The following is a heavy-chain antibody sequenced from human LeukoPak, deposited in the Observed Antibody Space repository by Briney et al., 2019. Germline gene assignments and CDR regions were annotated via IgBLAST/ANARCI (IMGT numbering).Heavy chain of an antibody. Sequence: GASVKVSCKASGYIFTSYGISWVRLAPGQGLEWMGWISTYNGNTNYAQKLQGRVTMTTDTSASTAYMELSSLRSEDTTVYYCARARYDYVWGSYPEECAFDIWGQGTMVTVSS. CDR2: ISTYNGNT. D-gene: IGHD3-16*02. CDR1: GYIFTSYG. J-gene: IGHJ3*02. CDR3: ARARYDYVWGSYPEECAFDI. V-gene: IGHV1-18*01.